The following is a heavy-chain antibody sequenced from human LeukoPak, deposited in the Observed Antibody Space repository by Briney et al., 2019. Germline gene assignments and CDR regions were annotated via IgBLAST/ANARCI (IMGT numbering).Heavy chain of an antibody. D-gene: IGHD1-1*01. CDR2: INAKSGDS. CDR1: GYSFSDYF. J-gene: IGHJ5*02. V-gene: IGHV1-2*02. Sequence: GASVKVSCKASGYSFSDYFIHWVRQAPGQGLEWMGWINAKSGDSNSAQKFQGRLTLTRDTSISTAFLELTRLKSDDRAVYYCARATPPYGTGPQQWFDPWGQGTLVTVSS. CDR3: ARATPPYGTGPQQWFDP.